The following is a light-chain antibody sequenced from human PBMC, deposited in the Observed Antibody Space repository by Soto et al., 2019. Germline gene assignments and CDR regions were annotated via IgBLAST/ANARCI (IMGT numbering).Light chain of an antibody. CDR2: GAS. J-gene: IGKJ1*01. CDR3: QQYGNSRGT. CDR1: QSVSSSY. Sequence: EIVLTQSPGTLPLLPGARPTLPCRASQSVSSSYLAWYQQKPGQAPRLLIYGASSRATGIPDRFSGSGSGTDFTLTISGLEPEDSAVYYCQQYGNSRGTFGQGTKVDIK. V-gene: IGKV3-20*01.